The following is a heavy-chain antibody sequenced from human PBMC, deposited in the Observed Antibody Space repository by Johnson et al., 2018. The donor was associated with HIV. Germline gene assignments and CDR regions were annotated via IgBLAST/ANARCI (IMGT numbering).Heavy chain of an antibody. CDR3: ARTLGFGTEDAFDI. V-gene: IGHV3-66*01. CDR1: GFTVSSNY. D-gene: IGHD3-10*01. Sequence: VQLVESGGGLVQPGGSLRLSCAASGFTVSSNYMSWVRQAPGKGLEWVSVIYSGGSTYYADSVKGRFTISRDNSKNTLYLQMNSLRAEDTAVYYCARTLGFGTEDAFDIWGQGTMVTVSS. J-gene: IGHJ3*02. CDR2: IYSGGST.